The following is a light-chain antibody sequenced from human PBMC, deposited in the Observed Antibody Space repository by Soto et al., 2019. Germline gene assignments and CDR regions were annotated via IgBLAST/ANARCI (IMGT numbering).Light chain of an antibody. CDR1: QSVSRN. Sequence: EIVLTQSPGTLSLSPGEIATLSCRASQSVSRNLAWYQQKPGQAPRLLMYAASTRATGIPARFSGGGSGTEFTLTINSLQTEDFGVYYCQQYNVWPQTFGQGTKVDIK. CDR2: AAS. CDR3: QQYNVWPQT. J-gene: IGKJ1*01. V-gene: IGKV3-15*01.